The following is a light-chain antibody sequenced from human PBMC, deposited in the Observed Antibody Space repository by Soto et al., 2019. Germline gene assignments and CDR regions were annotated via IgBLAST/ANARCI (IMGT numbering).Light chain of an antibody. CDR3: SSYTSTSSYV. CDR1: SSDIGNYNY. J-gene: IGLJ1*01. V-gene: IGLV2-14*01. CDR2: EVS. Sequence: QSALTQRASVSGSPGQSITISCTGTSSDIGNYNYVSRYQQHPGKAPKLMISEVSNRPSGVSNRFSGSKSGNTASLTISGLQAEDEADYYCSSYTSTSSYVFGGGTKVTVL.